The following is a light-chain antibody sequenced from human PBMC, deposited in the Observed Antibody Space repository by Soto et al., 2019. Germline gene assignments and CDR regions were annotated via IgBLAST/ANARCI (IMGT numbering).Light chain of an antibody. CDR3: QQYHGFW. CDR1: HSINDW. V-gene: IGKV1-5*01. J-gene: IGKJ1*01. CDR2: DAS. Sequence: DNPLTQSPSSLSASVGDRVTITCRARHSINDWLAWYQQKPGKAPRLLIYDASSLESGVPSRFSGGGSGTEFSLIINGLQPEDFATYYCQQYHGFWFGQGTKVDIK.